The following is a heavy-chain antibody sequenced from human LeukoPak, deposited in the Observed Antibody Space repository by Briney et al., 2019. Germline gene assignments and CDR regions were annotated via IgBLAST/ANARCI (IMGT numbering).Heavy chain of an antibody. CDR2: ISGSGSDM. Sequence: GGSLRLSCVVSGFGFSDSCMTWIRQTPGKGLEWLAYISGSGSDMYYADSVKGRFTISRDNAKNSLFLQMNSLRPEDTAVYYCARDRGYGSGINWFDPWGQGTLVTVSS. CDR1: GFGFSDSC. D-gene: IGHD3-10*01. J-gene: IGHJ5*02. CDR3: ARDRGYGSGINWFDP. V-gene: IGHV3-11*04.